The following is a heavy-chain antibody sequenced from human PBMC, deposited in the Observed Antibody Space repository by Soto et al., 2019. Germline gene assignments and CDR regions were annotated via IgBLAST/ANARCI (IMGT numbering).Heavy chain of an antibody. Sequence: QVQLVEAGGGVGQPGMSLRLSCTASGFTFSSYGMYWVRQAPGKGLEWVAVIWFDGSNKYYGDTVKGRFTISRDNSKNTVYLQMDSLRAEDTAVYYCARDYSVNPHYGLDVWGQATTVTISS. J-gene: IGHJ6*02. CDR3: ARDYSVNPHYGLDV. D-gene: IGHD1-26*01. V-gene: IGHV3-33*01. CDR2: IWFDGSNK. CDR1: GFTFSSYG.